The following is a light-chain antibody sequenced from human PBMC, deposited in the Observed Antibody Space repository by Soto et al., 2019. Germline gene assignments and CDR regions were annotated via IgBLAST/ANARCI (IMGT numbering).Light chain of an antibody. CDR3: QLRSNWPPTWT. J-gene: IGKJ1*01. CDR1: QSVSNW. CDR2: DAS. Sequence: DIQMTQSPSALSTSVGDRVTITCRASQSVSNWLAWYRQKPGEAPKLLIYDASTRATGIPARFSGSGSGTDFTLTISSLEPEDFAVYFCQLRSNWPPTWTFGQGTKVEVK. V-gene: IGKV1-5*01.